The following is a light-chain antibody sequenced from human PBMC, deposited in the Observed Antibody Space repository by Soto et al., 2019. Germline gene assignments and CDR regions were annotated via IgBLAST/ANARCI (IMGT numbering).Light chain of an antibody. CDR3: CSYAGSYTLVV. CDR2: DVS. J-gene: IGLJ3*02. Sequence: QSALTQPRSVSGSPGQLVTISCTGTSSDVGGYNYVSWYQQHPVKAPKLIIYDVSKRPSGVPDRFSGSKSGNTASLTISGLQAEDEADYYCCSYAGSYTLVVFGGGTKVTVL. V-gene: IGLV2-11*01. CDR1: SSDVGGYNY.